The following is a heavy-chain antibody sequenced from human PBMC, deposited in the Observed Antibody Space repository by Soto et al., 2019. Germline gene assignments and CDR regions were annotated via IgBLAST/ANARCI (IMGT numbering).Heavy chain of an antibody. J-gene: IGHJ4*02. V-gene: IGHV1-69*13. D-gene: IGHD3-9*01. Sequence: ASVKVSCKASGGTFSSYAISWVRQAHGQGLEWMGGIIPIFGTANYAQKFQGRVTITADESTSTAYMELSSLRSEDTAVYYCARVRPTDILTGPYDYWGQGTLVTVSS. CDR2: IIPIFGTA. CDR3: ARVRPTDILTGPYDY. CDR1: GGTFSSYA.